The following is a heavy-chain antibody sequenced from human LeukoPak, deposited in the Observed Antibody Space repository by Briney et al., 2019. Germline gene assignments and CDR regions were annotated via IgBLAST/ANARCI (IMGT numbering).Heavy chain of an antibody. J-gene: IGHJ5*02. Sequence: SETLSLTCTVSGGSISSSSYYWGWIRQPPGKGLEWIGSIYYSGSTYYNPSLKSRVTISVDTSKNQFSLKLSSVTAADTAVYYCARVGYCGGDCPWGRGTLVTVSS. V-gene: IGHV4-39*07. CDR3: ARVGYCGGDCP. CDR1: GGSISSSSYY. CDR2: IYYSGST. D-gene: IGHD2-21*02.